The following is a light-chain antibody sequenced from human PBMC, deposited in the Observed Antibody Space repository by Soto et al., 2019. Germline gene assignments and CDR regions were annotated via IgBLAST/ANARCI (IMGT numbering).Light chain of an antibody. J-gene: IGLJ1*01. CDR1: SSDVGGYNY. CDR3: CSYAGSYTHYV. CDR2: DVS. V-gene: IGLV2-11*01. Sequence: QSALTQPRSVSGSPGQSITISCTGTSSDVGGYNYVSWYRQHPGKAPKLKIYDVSKRPSGVPDRFSGSKSGNTASLTISGLQAEDEADYYCCSYAGSYTHYVFGTGTKVTVL.